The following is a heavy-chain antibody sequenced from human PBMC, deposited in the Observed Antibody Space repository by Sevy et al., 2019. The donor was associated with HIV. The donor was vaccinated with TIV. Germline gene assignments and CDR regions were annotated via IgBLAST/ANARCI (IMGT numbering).Heavy chain of an antibody. D-gene: IGHD3-16*01. CDR3: AKDGGNAPQYYGIDV. V-gene: IGHV3-30*18. CDR1: GFTFSSFG. Sequence: GGSLRLSCAASGFTFSSFGLHWVRQAPGKGLEWVASISFDVDYVYYADSVKGRFTISRDNSKNILYLQMNSLRVEDTALYYCAKDGGNAPQYYGIDVWGQGTTVTVSS. J-gene: IGHJ6*02. CDR2: ISFDVDYV.